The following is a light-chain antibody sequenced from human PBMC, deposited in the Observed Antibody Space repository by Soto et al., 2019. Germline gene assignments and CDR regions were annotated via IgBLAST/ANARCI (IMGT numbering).Light chain of an antibody. CDR3: CSYAGSSTFGVV. J-gene: IGLJ2*01. Sequence: QSVVTQPASVSGSPGQSITISCTGTSSAVGSYNLVSWYQQHPGKAPKLMIYEGSKRPSGVSNRFSGSKSGNTASLTISGLQAEYEADYYCCSYAGSSTFGVVFGGGTKLTVL. CDR1: SSAVGSYNL. V-gene: IGLV2-23*03. CDR2: EGS.